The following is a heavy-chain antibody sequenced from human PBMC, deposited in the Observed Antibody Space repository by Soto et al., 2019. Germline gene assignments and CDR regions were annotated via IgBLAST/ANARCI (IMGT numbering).Heavy chain of an antibody. V-gene: IGHV4-38-2*01. CDR2: IDHGGST. Sequence: SETLSLTCAVSGYSISSGYYWGWLRQPPGKGLEWIGSIDHGGSTYYNPSLNSRVTLSIDMTNNHVSLILNSVTAADTAVYYCARVGPWVPYYYDSSPYTFENWFDPWGQGTLVTVSS. CDR1: GYSISSGYY. J-gene: IGHJ5*02. CDR3: ARVGPWVPYYYDSSPYTFENWFDP. D-gene: IGHD3-22*01.